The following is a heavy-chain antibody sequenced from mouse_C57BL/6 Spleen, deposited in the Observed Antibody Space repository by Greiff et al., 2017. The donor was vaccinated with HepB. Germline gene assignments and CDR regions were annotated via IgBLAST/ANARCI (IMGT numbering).Heavy chain of an antibody. D-gene: IGHD1-1*02. Sequence: ESGPGLVKPSQSLSLTCSVTGYSITSGYYWNWIRQFPGNKLEWMGYISYDGSNNYNPSLKNRISITRDTSKNQFFLKLNSVTTEDTATYYCAREGGDGGWFAYWGQGTLVTVSA. V-gene: IGHV3-6*01. CDR2: ISYDGSN. CDR1: GYSITSGYY. CDR3: AREGGDGGWFAY. J-gene: IGHJ3*01.